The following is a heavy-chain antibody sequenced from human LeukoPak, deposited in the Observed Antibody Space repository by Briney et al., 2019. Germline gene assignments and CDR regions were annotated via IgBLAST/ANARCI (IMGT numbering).Heavy chain of an antibody. CDR2: SHYSGST. J-gene: IGHJ4*02. CDR3: ARGELLYDN. V-gene: IGHV4-30-4*01. D-gene: IGHD2-15*01. Sequence: SETLSLTCTVSGGSFSSGDNYCSWIRPPPGKGLEWIGYSHYSGSTFYNPSLKSRVTMSVDTSKNQFSLKLNSVTAADTAVYYCARGELLYDNWGQGTLVTVSS. CDR1: GGSFSSGDNY.